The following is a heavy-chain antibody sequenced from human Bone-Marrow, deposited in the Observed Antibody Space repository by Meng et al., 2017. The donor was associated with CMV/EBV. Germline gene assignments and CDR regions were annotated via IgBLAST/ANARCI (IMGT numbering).Heavy chain of an antibody. CDR3: ASSYSSSWYFDY. Sequence: SETLSLTCTVSGYSISSGYYWGWIRQPPGKGLEWIGSIYHSGSTYYNPSLKSRVTISVDTSKNQFSLKLSSVTAADTAVYYCASSYSSSWYFDYWGQGNLVTVSS. V-gene: IGHV4-38-2*02. J-gene: IGHJ4*02. CDR1: GYSISSGYY. CDR2: IYHSGST. D-gene: IGHD6-13*01.